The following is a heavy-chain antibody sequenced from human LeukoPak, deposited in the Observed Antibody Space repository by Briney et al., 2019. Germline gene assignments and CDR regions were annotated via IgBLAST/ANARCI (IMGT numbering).Heavy chain of an antibody. V-gene: IGHV1-2*02. Sequence: ASVKVSCKASGYTFTGYYMHWVRQAPGQGLEWMGWINPNSDGTNYAQKFQGRVTMTRDTSINTAYMELSRLRSDDTAVYYCARGGDSAYYYDSSGYLNWGQGTLVTVSS. D-gene: IGHD3-22*01. CDR3: ARGGDSAYYYDSSGYLN. CDR2: INPNSDGT. CDR1: GYTFTGYY. J-gene: IGHJ4*02.